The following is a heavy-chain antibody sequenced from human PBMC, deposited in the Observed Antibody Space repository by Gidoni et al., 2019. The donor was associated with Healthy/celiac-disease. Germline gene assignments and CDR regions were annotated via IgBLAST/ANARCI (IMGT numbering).Heavy chain of an antibody. CDR3: AKCVTSYYYYGMDV. Sequence: EVQLLESGGGLVQPGGSLRLSCPASGFPFSSFASSWVRPAPGKGLELVSAISGSGGSTYYADSVKGRFTISRDNSKNTLYLQMNSLRAEDTAVYYCAKCVTSYYYYGMDVWGQGTTVTVSS. CDR2: ISGSGGST. J-gene: IGHJ6*02. V-gene: IGHV3-23*01. D-gene: IGHD3-16*02. CDR1: GFPFSSFA.